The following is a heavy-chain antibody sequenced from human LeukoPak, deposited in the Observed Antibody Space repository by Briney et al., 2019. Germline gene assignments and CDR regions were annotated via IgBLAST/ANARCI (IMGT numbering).Heavy chain of an antibody. CDR1: GYTFTGYY. Sequence: ASVKVSCKASGYTFTGYYMHWVRQAPGQGLEWMGWINPNSGGTNYAQKFQGRVTMTRDTSISTAYMELSRLRSDDTAVYYCAREIVGATHGNWFDPWGQGTLVTVSS. D-gene: IGHD1-26*01. CDR3: AREIVGATHGNWFDP. V-gene: IGHV1-2*02. CDR2: INPNSGGT. J-gene: IGHJ5*02.